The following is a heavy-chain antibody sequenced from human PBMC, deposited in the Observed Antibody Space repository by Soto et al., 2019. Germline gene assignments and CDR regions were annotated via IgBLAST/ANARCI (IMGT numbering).Heavy chain of an antibody. J-gene: IGHJ4*02. Sequence: QVQLVESGGGVVQPGRSLRLSCAASGFTFSSYGMHWVRQAPGKGLEWVAVIWYDGSNKYYADSVKGRFTISRDNSKNTLYLQMNSLRAEDTAVYYCARDIPAAGTRENSGFDYWGQGTLVTVSS. V-gene: IGHV3-33*01. CDR3: ARDIPAAGTRENSGFDY. D-gene: IGHD6-13*01. CDR2: IWYDGSNK. CDR1: GFTFSSYG.